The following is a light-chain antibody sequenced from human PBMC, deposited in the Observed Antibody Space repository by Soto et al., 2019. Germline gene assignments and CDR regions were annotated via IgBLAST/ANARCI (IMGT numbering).Light chain of an antibody. J-gene: IGKJ1*01. Sequence: EAVLTQSPATLSVSPGERATLSCRASQSVATNLAWYQQRPGQAPRLLIYGASKRAIGLPARFSGSGSGTGFTLTITSLQSEDFAVYYCQQYNNWPQTFGQGTKVEIK. V-gene: IGKV3-15*01. CDR3: QQYNNWPQT. CDR2: GAS. CDR1: QSVATN.